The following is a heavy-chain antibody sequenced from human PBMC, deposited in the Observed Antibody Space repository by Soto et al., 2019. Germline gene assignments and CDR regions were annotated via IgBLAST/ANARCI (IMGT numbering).Heavy chain of an antibody. V-gene: IGHV4-59*01. J-gene: IGHJ6*02. CDR2: IYYSGST. Sequence: SETLSLTCTVSVGSISSYYWSWMRQPPGKGLEWIGYIYYSGSTNYNPSLKSRVTISVDTSKNQFSLKLSSVTAADTAVYYCARDPAGYSYGYDLYGMDVWGQGTTVTVSS. D-gene: IGHD5-18*01. CDR1: VGSISSYY. CDR3: ARDPAGYSYGYDLYGMDV.